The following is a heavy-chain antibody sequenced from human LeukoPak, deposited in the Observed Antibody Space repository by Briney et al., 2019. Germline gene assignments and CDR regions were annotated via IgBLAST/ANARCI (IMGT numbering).Heavy chain of an antibody. CDR2: ISAYNGNT. CDR3: ARDRTQLVPVGWFDP. Sequence: ASVKVSCKASGYTFTSYGISWVRQAPGQGLEWMGWISAYNGNTNYAQKLQGRVTMTTDTSTSTAYMELRSLRSDDTAVYYCARDRTQLVPVGWFDPWGQGTLVTVSS. J-gene: IGHJ5*02. V-gene: IGHV1-18*01. CDR1: GYTFTSYG. D-gene: IGHD6-13*01.